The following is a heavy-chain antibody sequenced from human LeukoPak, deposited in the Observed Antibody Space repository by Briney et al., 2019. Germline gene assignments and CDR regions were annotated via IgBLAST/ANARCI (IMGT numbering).Heavy chain of an antibody. CDR2: IYSGGST. J-gene: IGHJ3*02. CDR3: ASSSGPDAFDI. Sequence: GGSLRLSCAASGFTFSSYAMSWVRQAPGKGLEWVSVIYSGGSTYYADSVKGRFTISRDNSKNTLYLQMNSLRAEDTAVYYCASSSGPDAFDIWGQGTMVTVSS. D-gene: IGHD1-26*01. V-gene: IGHV3-66*02. CDR1: GFTFSSYA.